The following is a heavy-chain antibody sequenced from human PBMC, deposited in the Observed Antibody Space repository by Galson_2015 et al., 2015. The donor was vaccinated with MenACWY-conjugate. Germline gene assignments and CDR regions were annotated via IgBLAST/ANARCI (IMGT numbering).Heavy chain of an antibody. Sequence: PALVKPTQTLALPCTFSGFSLRTRNVGVGWIRRPPGQALEWLSLIYWDDDKRYSPSLKSRLTITKDTSKNQVVLSMTNMDPVDTATYYCAHSPYCSTTSCYAARAFDVWGQGTVVTVSS. CDR2: IYWDDDK. V-gene: IGHV2-5*02. J-gene: IGHJ3*01. CDR3: AHSPYCSTTSCYAARAFDV. CDR1: GFSLRTRNVG. D-gene: IGHD2-2*01.